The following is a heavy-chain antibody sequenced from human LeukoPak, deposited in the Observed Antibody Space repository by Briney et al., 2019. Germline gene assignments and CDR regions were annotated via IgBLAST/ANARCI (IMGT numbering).Heavy chain of an antibody. CDR1: GYTFTGYY. J-gene: IGHJ4*02. Sequence: GASVKVSCKASGYTFTGYYMHWVRHAPGQGLEWMGWINPNSGGTNYAQKFQGRVTMTRDTSISTAYMELSRLRSDDTAVYYCARAGRGKAAGTNYWGQGTLVTVSS. CDR3: ARAGRGKAAGTNY. V-gene: IGHV1-2*02. D-gene: IGHD6-13*01. CDR2: INPNSGGT.